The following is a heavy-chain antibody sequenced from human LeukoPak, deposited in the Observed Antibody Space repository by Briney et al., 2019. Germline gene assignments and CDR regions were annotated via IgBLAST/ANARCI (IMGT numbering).Heavy chain of an antibody. J-gene: IGHJ6*03. D-gene: IGHD2-2*01. V-gene: IGHV3-21*01. CDR3: ARSSGGDIVVVPAAPGYYYYYMDV. Sequence: PGGSLRLSCAASGFTFSSYSMNWVRQAPGKGLEWVSSISSSSSYIYYADSVKGRFTISRDNAKNSLYLQMNSLRAEDTAVYYCARSSGGDIVVVPAAPGYYYYYMDVWGKGTTVTVSS. CDR1: GFTFSSYS. CDR2: ISSSSSYI.